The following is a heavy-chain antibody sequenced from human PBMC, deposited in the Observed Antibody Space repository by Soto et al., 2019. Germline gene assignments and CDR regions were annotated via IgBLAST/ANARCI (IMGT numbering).Heavy chain of an antibody. CDR3: ARDSRYCSSTSCYGQYYYYYYYMDV. CDR2: ISSSGSTI. CDR1: GFTFSDYY. D-gene: IGHD2-2*01. Sequence: GGSLRLSCAASGFTFSDYYMSWIRQAPGKGLEWVSYISSSGSTIYYADSVKGRFTISRDNAKNSLYLQMNSLRAEDTAVYYCARDSRYCSSTSCYGQYYYYYYYMDVWGKGTTVTVSS. J-gene: IGHJ6*03. V-gene: IGHV3-11*01.